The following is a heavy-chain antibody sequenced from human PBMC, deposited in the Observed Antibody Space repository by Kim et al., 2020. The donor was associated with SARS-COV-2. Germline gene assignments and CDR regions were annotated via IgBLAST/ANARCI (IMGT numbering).Heavy chain of an antibody. CDR2: IYYSGST. D-gene: IGHD2-2*01. J-gene: IGHJ6*02. V-gene: IGHV4-39*07. CDR1: GGSISSSSYY. Sequence: SETLSLTCTVSGGSISSSSYYWGWIRQPPGKGLEWIGSIYYSGSTYYNPSLKSRVTISVDTSKNQFSLKLSSVTAADTAVYYCAREWGVVPAADRPPYYYYYGMDVWGQGTTVTVSS. CDR3: AREWGVVPAADRPPYYYYYGMDV.